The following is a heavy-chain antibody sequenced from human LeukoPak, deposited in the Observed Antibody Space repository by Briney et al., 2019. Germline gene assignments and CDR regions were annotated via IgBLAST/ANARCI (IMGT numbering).Heavy chain of an antibody. CDR3: AKDQLYYDFWSGHAYYFDY. D-gene: IGHD3-3*01. V-gene: IGHV3-30-3*01. Sequence: PGGSLRLSCEASGFFFSSYCMHWVRQAPGKGLEWLAVISGDGTNKYYAESVKGRFTISRDNSKNTLYLQMNSLRAEDTAVYYCAKDQLYYDFWSGHAYYFDYWGQGTLVTVSS. CDR1: GFFFSSYC. CDR2: ISGDGTNK. J-gene: IGHJ4*02.